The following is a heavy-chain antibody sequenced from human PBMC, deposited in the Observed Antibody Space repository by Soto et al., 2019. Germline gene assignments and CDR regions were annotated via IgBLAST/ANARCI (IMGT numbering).Heavy chain of an antibody. CDR1: GVPVSSVHYS. D-gene: IGHD1-1*01. V-gene: IGHV4-30-2*01. J-gene: IGHJ6*02. Sequence: ASETLSLTCDVSGVPVSSVHYSWSWTRQPPGKGLEWIGNIYHSGDTYYNPSLKNRVTISVDRSKNHFSLIVNSVTAADTAVYYCSARLPWDEYKGVYYGMDVWGQGTTVTVSS. CDR2: IYHSGDT. CDR3: SARLPWDEYKGVYYGMDV.